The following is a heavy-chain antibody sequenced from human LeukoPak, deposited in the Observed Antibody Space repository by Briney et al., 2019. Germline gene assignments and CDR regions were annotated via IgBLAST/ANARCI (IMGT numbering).Heavy chain of an antibody. J-gene: IGHJ4*02. CDR3: ARDRPYYGSGSYLDY. V-gene: IGHV4-4*02. D-gene: IGHD3-10*01. Sequence: SETLSLTFAVSGGSISSSNWWSWVRQPPGKGLEWIGEIYHSGSTNYNPSLKSRVTISVDKSKNQFSLKLSSVTAADTAVYYCARDRPYYGSGSYLDYWGQGTLVTVSS. CDR1: GGSISSSNW. CDR2: IYHSGST.